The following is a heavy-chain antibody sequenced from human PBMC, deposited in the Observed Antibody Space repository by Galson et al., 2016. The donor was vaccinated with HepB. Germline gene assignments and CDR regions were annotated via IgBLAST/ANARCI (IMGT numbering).Heavy chain of an antibody. CDR2: ISGSADHT. CDR1: GFAFRTYS. V-gene: IGHV3-23*01. Sequence: SLRLSCAASGFAFRTYSMNWVRQTPGKGLEWVSAISGSADHTYYADSVKGRFTISRDNSKNTLYLQMNSLRAEDTAVYYCARLTLPGICCYFYYWGQGTLVTASS. CDR3: ARLTLPGICCYFYY. J-gene: IGHJ4*02. D-gene: IGHD2-8*01.